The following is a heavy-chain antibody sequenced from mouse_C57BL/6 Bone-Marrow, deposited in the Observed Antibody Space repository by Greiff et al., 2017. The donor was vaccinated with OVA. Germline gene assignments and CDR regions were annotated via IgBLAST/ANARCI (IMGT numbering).Heavy chain of an antibody. CDR3: ARKYYGSSYDWYFDV. CDR2: IDPSDSYT. J-gene: IGHJ1*03. CDR1: GYTFTSYW. D-gene: IGHD1-1*01. Sequence: QVQLQQPGAELLKPGASVKLSCKASGYTFTSYWMQWVKQRPGQGLEWIGEIDPSDSYTNYNQKFKGKATLTVDTSSSTAYMQLSSLTSEDSAVYYCARKYYGSSYDWYFDVWGTGTTVTVSS. V-gene: IGHV1-50*01.